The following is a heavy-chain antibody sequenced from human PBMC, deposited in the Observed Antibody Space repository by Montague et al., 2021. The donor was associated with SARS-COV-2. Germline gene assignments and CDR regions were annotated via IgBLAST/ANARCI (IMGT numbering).Heavy chain of an antibody. J-gene: IGHJ6*03. V-gene: IGHV3-7*01. CDR2: IKLDGSEE. Sequence: RRLSFAASGFLFGDYWMSWVRQAPGKGLEWVANIKLDGSEEYYMDSVKGRFTVSRDNAKNSLYLQMNSLRAEDTAVYYCARATLYMDVWGKGTTVTVSS. CDR3: ARATLYMDV. CDR1: GFLFGDYW.